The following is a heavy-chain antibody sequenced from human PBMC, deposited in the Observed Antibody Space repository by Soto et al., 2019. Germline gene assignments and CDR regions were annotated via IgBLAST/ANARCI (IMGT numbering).Heavy chain of an antibody. J-gene: IGHJ4*02. Sequence: QVQLVQSGAEVTKPGSSVKVSCKASGGSFGNSAINWVRQTPGQGLEWLGGFIPVYRTLNYAQKFQGRVTITADESTGTAYMTLSSLASDDTAVYYCATGVIWIGYFTVDSWGQGTRVTVSS. CDR3: ATGVIWIGYFTVDS. V-gene: IGHV1-69*01. CDR1: GGSFGNSA. D-gene: IGHD3-3*01. CDR2: FIPVYRTL.